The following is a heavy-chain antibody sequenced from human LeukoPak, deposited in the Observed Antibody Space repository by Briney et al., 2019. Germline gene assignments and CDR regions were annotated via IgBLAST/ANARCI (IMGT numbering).Heavy chain of an antibody. V-gene: IGHV3-33*01. Sequence: GGSLRLSCAASGFTFSSYGMHWVRQAPGKGLEWVAVICYDASNKYYADSVKGRFTISRDNSKNTLYLQTNSLRDDDTAVYYCVRGVGVSRFNYLDSWGQGTLVTVSS. J-gene: IGHJ4*02. CDR3: VRGVGVSRFNYLDS. CDR2: ICYDASNK. D-gene: IGHD6-13*01. CDR1: GFTFSSYG.